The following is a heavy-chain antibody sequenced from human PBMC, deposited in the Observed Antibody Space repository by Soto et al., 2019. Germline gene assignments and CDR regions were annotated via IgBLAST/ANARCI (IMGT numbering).Heavy chain of an antibody. J-gene: IGHJ5*02. D-gene: IGHD2-2*01. CDR1: GYTFTGYH. Sequence: ASVKVSCKASGYTFTGYHMPWVRQAPVQGLEWMVCINPNSGGTNYAQKFQGRVTMTRDTSISTAYMEVSRLRSDDTAVYYCARDCSSTSCYPAWPWGQGTLVTVSS. CDR2: INPNSGGT. V-gene: IGHV1-2*02. CDR3: ARDCSSTSCYPAWP.